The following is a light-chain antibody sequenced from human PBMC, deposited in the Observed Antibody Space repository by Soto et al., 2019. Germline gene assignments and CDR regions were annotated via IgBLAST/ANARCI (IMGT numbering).Light chain of an antibody. J-gene: IGKJ1*01. CDR2: EAS. Sequence: DIQMTQSPSTLSASVGDRVTITCRASQSISSWLAWYQQKPGKAPKLLIYEASSLESGGPARFSGSGSGTECTLTISSLQPYYFANYYCQQSNSYSWTFGQGTKVEIK. CDR3: QQSNSYSWT. CDR1: QSISSW. V-gene: IGKV1-5*01.